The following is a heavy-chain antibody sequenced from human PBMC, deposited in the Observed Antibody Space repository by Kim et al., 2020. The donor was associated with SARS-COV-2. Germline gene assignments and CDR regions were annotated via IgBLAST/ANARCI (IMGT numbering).Heavy chain of an antibody. CDR2: FTRDGIT. V-gene: IGHV3-23*01. J-gene: IGHJ4*02. CDR1: GFTFNNYC. D-gene: IGHD3-10*01. CDR3: CDYHLAGSHFTY. Sequence: GGSLRLSCAASGFTFNNYCMTWVRQAPGKGLEWVSSFTRDGITYYADFVKGRFTISRDNSNNVLSLQLNSLRVADTAVYYCCDYHLAGSHFTYCRQATL.